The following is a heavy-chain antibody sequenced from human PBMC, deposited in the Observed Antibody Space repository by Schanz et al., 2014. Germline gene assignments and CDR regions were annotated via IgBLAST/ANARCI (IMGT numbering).Heavy chain of an antibody. CDR3: ARGGFGEVSYFDY. Sequence: EVQLVESGGGVVQPGRSLRLSCAASGFTFGDYAMTWVRQAPGKGLEWVSAINTGVNTYYADSVRGRFTMSRDNSKNTLYLQMNSLRPEDTAVYYCARGGFGEVSYFDYWGQGTLVTVSS. J-gene: IGHJ4*02. D-gene: IGHD3-10*01. CDR1: GFTFGDYA. V-gene: IGHV3-23*04. CDR2: INTGVNT.